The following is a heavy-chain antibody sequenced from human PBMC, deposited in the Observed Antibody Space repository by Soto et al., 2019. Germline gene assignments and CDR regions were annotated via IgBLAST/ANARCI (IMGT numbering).Heavy chain of an antibody. CDR2: IKQDGGDQ. CDR1: GFTFNYYW. Sequence: EVQLVESGGGLVQPGGSLRLSCVASGFTFNYYWMSWVRQAPGKGLEWVANIKQDGGDQYYLDSVKSRFTISRDNAKNLLYLQMSSLRAEDTAVYYCARDEGVDYWGQGTLVTVSS. J-gene: IGHJ4*02. V-gene: IGHV3-7*03. CDR3: ARDEGVDY.